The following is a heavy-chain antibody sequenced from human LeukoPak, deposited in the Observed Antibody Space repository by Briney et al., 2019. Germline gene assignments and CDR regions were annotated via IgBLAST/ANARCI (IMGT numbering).Heavy chain of an antibody. V-gene: IGHV1-69*01. CDR1: GGTFSSYA. J-gene: IGHJ5*02. Sequence: SVKVSCKASGGTFSSYAISWVRQAPGQGLEWMGGIIPIFGTANYAQKFQGRVTITADESTSTAYMELSSLRSEDTAVYYCARAIVAGGIGDAKEYYYDSSGYPNWFDPWGQGTLVTVSS. D-gene: IGHD3-22*01. CDR2: IIPIFGTA. CDR3: ARAIVAGGIGDAKEYYYDSSGYPNWFDP.